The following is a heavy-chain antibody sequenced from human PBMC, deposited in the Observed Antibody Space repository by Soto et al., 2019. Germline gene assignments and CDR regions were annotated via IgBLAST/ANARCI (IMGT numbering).Heavy chain of an antibody. V-gene: IGHV4-39*07. CDR2: TYYNGNA. Sequence: SSETLSLTCTVSGDSIDRSNYYWDWIRQPPGKGLEWIGTTYYNGNAYYNPSLKSRVTISVDRSKNQFSLKLSSVTAAVTAVYYCAAGGGLPRYYWGQGTLVTVSS. CDR1: GDSIDRSNYY. D-gene: IGHD5-12*01. J-gene: IGHJ4*02. CDR3: AAGGGLPRYY.